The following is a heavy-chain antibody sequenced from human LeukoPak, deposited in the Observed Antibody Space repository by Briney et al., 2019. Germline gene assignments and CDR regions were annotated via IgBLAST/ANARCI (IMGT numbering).Heavy chain of an antibody. CDR1: GYTFITYD. J-gene: IGHJ4*02. D-gene: IGHD3-9*01. V-gene: IGHV1-8*01. CDR3: ARGDWAPEY. Sequence: ASVKVSCKASGYTFITYDINWVRQATGQGLEWMGWMDPNSGNTGYAQKFQGRVTMTRNTSISTAYMELSSLRSGDTAVYYCARGDWAPEYWGQGTLVTVSS. CDR2: MDPNSGNT.